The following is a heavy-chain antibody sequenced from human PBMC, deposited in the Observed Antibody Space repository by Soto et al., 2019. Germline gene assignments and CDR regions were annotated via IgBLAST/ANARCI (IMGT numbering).Heavy chain of an antibody. V-gene: IGHV4-4*07. D-gene: IGHD2-2*01. CDR1: GGSISSYY. J-gene: IGHJ5*02. Sequence: PSETLSLTCTVSGGSISSYYWSWIRQPAGKGLEWIGRIYTSGSTNYNPSLKSRVTMSVDASKNQFSLKLSSVTAADTAVYYCARGTIVVVPAAKGNWFDPWGQGTLVTVSS. CDR3: ARGTIVVVPAAKGNWFDP. CDR2: IYTSGST.